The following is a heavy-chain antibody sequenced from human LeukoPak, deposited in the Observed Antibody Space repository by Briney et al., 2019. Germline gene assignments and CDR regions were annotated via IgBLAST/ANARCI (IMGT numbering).Heavy chain of an antibody. J-gene: IGHJ4*02. D-gene: IGHD2-8*01. Sequence: GGSLRLSCAASGFTFSSYGMSWVRQAPGKGLEWVSAISGSGGSTYYADSVKGRFTISRDNSKNTLYLQMNSLRAEDTAVYYCALNTEDIVLMVYAPPGGYFDYWGQGTLVTVSS. CDR1: GFTFSSYG. CDR2: ISGSGGST. CDR3: ALNTEDIVLMVYAPPGGYFDY. V-gene: IGHV3-23*01.